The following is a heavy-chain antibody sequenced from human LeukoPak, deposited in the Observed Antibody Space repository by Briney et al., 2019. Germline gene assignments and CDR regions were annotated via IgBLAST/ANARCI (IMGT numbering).Heavy chain of an antibody. V-gene: IGHV1-58*02. Sequence: ASVKVSCKASGFTFTSSAMQWVRQARGQRLEWIGWIVVGSGNTNYAQKFQERVTITRDMSTSTAYMELSSLRSEDTAVYYCAAFSYYDILTGYYRGFDYWGQGTLVTVSS. CDR3: AAFSYYDILTGYYRGFDY. CDR1: GFTFTSSA. J-gene: IGHJ4*02. D-gene: IGHD3-9*01. CDR2: IVVGSGNT.